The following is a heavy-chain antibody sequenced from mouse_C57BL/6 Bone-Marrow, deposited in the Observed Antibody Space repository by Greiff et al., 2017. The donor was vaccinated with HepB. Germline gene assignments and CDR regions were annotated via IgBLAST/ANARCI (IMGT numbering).Heavy chain of an antibody. J-gene: IGHJ2*01. Sequence: KLVESGGDLVKPGGSLKLSCAASGFTFSSYGMSWVRQTPDKRLEWVATISSGGSYTYYPDSVKGRFTISRDNAKNTLYLQMSSLKSEDTAMYYCARHWYDYDFDYWGQGTTLTVSS. CDR1: GFTFSSYG. D-gene: IGHD2-4*01. V-gene: IGHV5-6*02. CDR3: ARHWYDYDFDY. CDR2: ISSGGSYT.